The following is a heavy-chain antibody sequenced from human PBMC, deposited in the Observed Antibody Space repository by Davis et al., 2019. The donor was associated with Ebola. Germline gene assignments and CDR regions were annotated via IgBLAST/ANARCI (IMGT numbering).Heavy chain of an antibody. CDR1: GYSFTSYW. CDR3: AREGSTWSSYYYGMDV. V-gene: IGHV5-51*01. Sequence: GESLKISCKGSGYSFTSYWIGWVRQMPGKGLEWMGVIYPDDSDTRYSPSFEGQVSISVDKSIRTAYLQWSSLKASDTAMYYCAREGSTWSSYYYGMDVWGQGTTVTVSS. J-gene: IGHJ6*02. CDR2: IYPDDSDT. D-gene: IGHD6-13*01.